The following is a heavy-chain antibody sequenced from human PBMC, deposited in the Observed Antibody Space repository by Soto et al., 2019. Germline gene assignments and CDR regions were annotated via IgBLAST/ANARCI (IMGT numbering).Heavy chain of an antibody. V-gene: IGHV3-53*04. CDR2: IYSGGST. J-gene: IGHJ3*02. CDR3: ARDGSSGWIDAFDI. CDR1: GFTVSSNY. D-gene: IGHD6-19*01. Sequence: GGSLRLSCAASGFTVSSNYMSWVRQAPGKGLEWVSVIYSGGSTYYADSVKGRFTISRHNSKNTLYLQMNSLRAEDTAVYYCARDGSSGWIDAFDIWGQGTMVTVSS.